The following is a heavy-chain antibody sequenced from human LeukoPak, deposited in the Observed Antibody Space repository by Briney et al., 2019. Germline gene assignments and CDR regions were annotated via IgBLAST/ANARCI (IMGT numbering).Heavy chain of an antibody. J-gene: IGHJ4*02. V-gene: IGHV3-21*01. Sequence: PGGSLRLSCAASGFTFSTYSMNWVRQAPGKGLEWVSSITGSSSYIYYADSMKGRFTISRDNAKNSLYLQMSSLRAEDTAVYYCARDRGSGWYDYWGQGTLVTVSS. CDR3: ARDRGSGWYDY. CDR1: GFTFSTYS. CDR2: ITGSSSYI. D-gene: IGHD6-19*01.